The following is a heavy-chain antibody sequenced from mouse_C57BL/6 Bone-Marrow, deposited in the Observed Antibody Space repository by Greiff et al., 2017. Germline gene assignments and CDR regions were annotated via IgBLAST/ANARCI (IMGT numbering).Heavy chain of an antibody. J-gene: IGHJ3*01. Sequence: VQLQQSGAELARPGASVKLSCKASGYSFTSYDISWVKQRTGQGLEWIGWIYPGSGNTYYTEKFKGQATLTADTSSSTAYLQLRSLTSEDSAVLFCAGEPYVCCSYAWFAYWGQGTLVTVSA. V-gene: IGHV1-81*01. CDR2: IYPGSGNT. CDR1: GYSFTSYD. D-gene: IGHD2-12*01. CDR3: AGEPYVCCSYAWFAY.